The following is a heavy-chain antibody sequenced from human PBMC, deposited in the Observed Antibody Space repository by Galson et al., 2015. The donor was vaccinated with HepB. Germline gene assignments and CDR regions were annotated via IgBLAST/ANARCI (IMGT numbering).Heavy chain of an antibody. V-gene: IGHV3-48*02. CDR1: GFTFSSYS. CDR3: ERDPLSYGSGSYYTPNQDWYFDL. Sequence: SLRLSCAASGFTFSSYSMNWVRQAPGKGLEWVSYISSSSSTIYYADSVKGRFTISRDNAKNSLYLQMNSLRDEGTAVDYCERDPLSYGSGSYYTPNQDWYFDLWGRGTLVTVSS. J-gene: IGHJ2*01. CDR2: ISSSSSTI. D-gene: IGHD3-10*01.